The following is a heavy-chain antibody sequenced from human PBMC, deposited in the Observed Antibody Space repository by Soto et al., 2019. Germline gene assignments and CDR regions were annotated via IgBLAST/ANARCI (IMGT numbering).Heavy chain of an antibody. D-gene: IGHD3-10*01. Sequence: QITLKESGPTLVKPTQTLTLTCTFSGFSLSINGVAVGWIRQPPGQALEWLALIYWDDDQRYNPSLKNRLTITKDTSRNQVVLTMTNMDPVDTATYYCAHKRDVSRGFKYWGQGTLAAVSS. CDR3: AHKRDVSRGFKY. CDR2: IYWDDDQ. CDR1: GFSLSINGVA. J-gene: IGHJ4*02. V-gene: IGHV2-5*02.